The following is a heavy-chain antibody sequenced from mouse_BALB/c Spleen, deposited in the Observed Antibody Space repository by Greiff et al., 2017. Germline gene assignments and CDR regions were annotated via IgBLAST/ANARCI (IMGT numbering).Heavy chain of an antibody. J-gene: IGHJ3*01. CDR1: GFTFSSYA. V-gene: IGHV5-6-5*01. D-gene: IGHD2-10*02. CDR2: ISSGGST. Sequence: DVHLVESGGGLVKPGGSLKLSCAASGFTFSSYAMSWVRQTPEKRLEWVASISSGGSTYYPDSVKDRFTISRDNARNILYLQMSSLRSEDTAMYYCAREGYGNPFAYWGQGTLVTVSA. CDR3: AREGYGNPFAY.